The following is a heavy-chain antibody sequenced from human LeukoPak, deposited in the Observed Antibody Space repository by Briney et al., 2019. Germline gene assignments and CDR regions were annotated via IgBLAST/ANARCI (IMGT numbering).Heavy chain of an antibody. CDR3: ARDESISILWW. V-gene: IGHV1-46*01. J-gene: IGHJ1*01. CDR1: GYTFTNYY. Sequence: ASVKVSCKASGYTFTNYYMHWVRQAPGQGLEWTGIINPSGGSTNYAQKFQGRVTMTRDTSTSTVYMELSSLRSEDTAVYYCARDESISILWWWGQGTLVTVSS. D-gene: IGHD2-21*01. CDR2: INPSGGST.